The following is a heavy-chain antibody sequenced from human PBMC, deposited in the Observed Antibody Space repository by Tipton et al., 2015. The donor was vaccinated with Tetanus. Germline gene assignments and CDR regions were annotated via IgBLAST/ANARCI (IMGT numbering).Heavy chain of an antibody. CDR1: GYTFTDYY. CDR3: ARERHLDY. Sequence: QLVQSGAEVKKPGASVKVSCKASGYTFTDYYMHWVRQAPGQGLEWMGWINPNSGDTNYAQKFQGRVTMTRDTSISTAYMELSSLRSDDTAVYYCARERHLDYWGQGTLVTVSS. V-gene: IGHV1-2*02. CDR2: INPNSGDT. J-gene: IGHJ4*02. D-gene: IGHD1-1*01.